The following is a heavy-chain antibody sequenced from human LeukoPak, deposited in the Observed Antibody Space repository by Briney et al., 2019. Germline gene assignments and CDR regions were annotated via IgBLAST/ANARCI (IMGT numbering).Heavy chain of an antibody. Sequence: TGGSLRLSCAASGFTVSSNYMSWVRQAPGKGLEWVSVIDNGGSTYYADSVKGRFTISRDNSKNTLYLQMNSLRAEDTAVYYCARDVWGAYRVDYFDYWGQGTLVTVSS. V-gene: IGHV3-53*01. CDR1: GFTVSSNY. CDR2: IDNGGST. J-gene: IGHJ4*02. CDR3: ARDVWGAYRVDYFDY. D-gene: IGHD3-16*01.